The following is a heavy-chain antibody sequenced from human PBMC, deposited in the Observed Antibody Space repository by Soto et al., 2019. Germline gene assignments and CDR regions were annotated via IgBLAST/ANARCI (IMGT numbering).Heavy chain of an antibody. CDR2: ISYDVSNK. J-gene: IGHJ4*02. Sequence: QVQLVESGGGVVQPGRSLRLSCAASGFTFSSYGMHWVRQAPGKGLEWVAVISYDVSNKYYADSVKGRFTISRDNSKNTLYLQMNSLRAEDTAVYYCAKVKSAAGPPLDYWGQGTLVTVSS. CDR3: AKVKSAAGPPLDY. CDR1: GFTFSSYG. D-gene: IGHD6-13*01. V-gene: IGHV3-30*18.